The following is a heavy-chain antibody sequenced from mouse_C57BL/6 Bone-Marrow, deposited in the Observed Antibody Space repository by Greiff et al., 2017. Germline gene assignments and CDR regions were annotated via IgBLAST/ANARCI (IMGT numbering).Heavy chain of an antibody. V-gene: IGHV1-64*01. Sequence: QVQLQQSGAELVKPGASVKLSCKASGYTFTSYWMHWVKQRPGQGLEWIGMIHPNSGSTNYNEKFKSKATLTVDKSSSTAYMQLSSLTSEDSAVYYCARVPSLYYYGSSYSYYFDYWGQGTTLTGSS. CDR2: IHPNSGST. CDR1: GYTFTSYW. J-gene: IGHJ2*01. CDR3: ARVPSLYYYGSSYSYYFDY. D-gene: IGHD1-1*01.